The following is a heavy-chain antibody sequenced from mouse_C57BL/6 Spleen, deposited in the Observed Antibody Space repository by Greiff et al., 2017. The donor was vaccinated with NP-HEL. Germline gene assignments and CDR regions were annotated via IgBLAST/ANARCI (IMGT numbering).Heavy chain of an antibody. CDR3: ARGNYYGSPFAY. CDR1: GYTFISYW. CDR2: INPSNGGT. J-gene: IGHJ3*01. D-gene: IGHD1-1*01. V-gene: IGHV1-53*01. Sequence: VKLQQSGTELVKPGASVKLSCKASGYTFISYWMHWVKQRPGQGLEWIGNINPSNGGTNYNEKFKSKATLTVDRSSSTAYMQLSSLTSEDSAVYYCARGNYYGSPFAYWGQGTLVTVSA.